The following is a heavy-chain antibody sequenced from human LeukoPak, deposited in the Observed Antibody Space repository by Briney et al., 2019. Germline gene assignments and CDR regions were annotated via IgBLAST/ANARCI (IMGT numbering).Heavy chain of an antibody. J-gene: IGHJ4*02. Sequence: GGSLRLSCAASGFTFSDYYMSWVRQAPGKGLEWVSSISSSSSYIYYADSVKGRFTISRDNAKNSLYLQMNSLRAEDTAVYYCARGRGGGYFDYWGQGTLVTVSS. D-gene: IGHD3-16*01. CDR3: ARGRGGGYFDY. V-gene: IGHV3-21*01. CDR1: GFTFSDYY. CDR2: ISSSSSYI.